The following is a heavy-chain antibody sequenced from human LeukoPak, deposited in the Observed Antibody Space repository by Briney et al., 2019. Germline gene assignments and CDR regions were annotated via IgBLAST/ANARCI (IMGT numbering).Heavy chain of an antibody. V-gene: IGHV1-2*02. D-gene: IGHD1-20*01. CDR1: GYTFTGYY. Sequence: ASVKVSCKASGYTFTGYYMHWVRQAPGQGLEWMGWINPNSGGTNYAQKFQGRVTMTRDTSISTAYMELSRLRSDDTAVYYCAHPAITGTAPDAFDIWGQGTMVTVSS. CDR3: AHPAITGTAPDAFDI. CDR2: INPNSGGT. J-gene: IGHJ3*02.